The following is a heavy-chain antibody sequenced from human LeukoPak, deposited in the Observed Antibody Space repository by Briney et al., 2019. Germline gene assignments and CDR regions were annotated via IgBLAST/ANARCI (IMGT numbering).Heavy chain of an antibody. V-gene: IGHV3-7*01. J-gene: IGHJ4*02. CDR2: INQDGSVK. Sequence: GSLRLSCAASGFTLSRYWMTWVRQAPGKGLEWVANINQDGSVKYYVDSVKGRFTISRDNAKNLVYLQMDSLRAEDTAVYYCARIGYSSSSLDYWGQGTLVTVSS. CDR3: ARIGYSSSSLDY. CDR1: GFTLSRYW. D-gene: IGHD6-13*01.